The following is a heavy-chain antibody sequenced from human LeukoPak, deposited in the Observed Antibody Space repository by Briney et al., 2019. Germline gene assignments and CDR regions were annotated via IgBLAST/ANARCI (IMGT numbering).Heavy chain of an antibody. D-gene: IGHD3-22*01. CDR2: IRDGGGNT. V-gene: IGHV3-23*01. Sequence: TGGSLRLSCAASGFTFSSYAMSWVRQAPGKGLEWVSAIRDGGGNTYYADSVKGRFTISRDNSKNTLYLQMNSLRAEDTAVYYCARNYDSSGYSSPGGYWGQGTLVTVSS. J-gene: IGHJ4*02. CDR3: ARNYDSSGYSSPGGY. CDR1: GFTFSSYA.